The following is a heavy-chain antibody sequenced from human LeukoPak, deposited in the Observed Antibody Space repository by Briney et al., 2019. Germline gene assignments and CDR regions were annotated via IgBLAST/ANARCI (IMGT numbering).Heavy chain of an antibody. J-gene: IGHJ4*02. Sequence: GGSLRLSCAASGFTFSGSAMHWVRQASGKGLEWVGRIRSKANSYATAYAASVKGRFTISRDDSKNTAYLQMNSLKTEDTAVYYCTRSFSSGYISFLYWGQGTLVTVSS. D-gene: IGHD3-22*01. CDR2: IRSKANSYAT. CDR3: TRSFSSGYISFLY. V-gene: IGHV3-73*01. CDR1: GFTFSGSA.